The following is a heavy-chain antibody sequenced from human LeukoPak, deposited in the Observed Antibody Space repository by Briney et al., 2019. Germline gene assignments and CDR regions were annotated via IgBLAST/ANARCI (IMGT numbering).Heavy chain of an antibody. CDR2: ISGSGCST. J-gene: IGHJ4*02. V-gene: IGHV3-23*01. CDR3: AKTRPRSGDDILPGPPYYFDY. Sequence: GGSLRLSCAASGFTFSNYAMSWVRQAPGKGLDWVSAISGSGCSTYYADSVKGRFTISRDNSKNTLYLQMHSLRAEDTDVYYCAKTRPRSGDDILPGPPYYFDYWGQGTLVTVSS. D-gene: IGHD3-9*01. CDR1: GFTFSNYA.